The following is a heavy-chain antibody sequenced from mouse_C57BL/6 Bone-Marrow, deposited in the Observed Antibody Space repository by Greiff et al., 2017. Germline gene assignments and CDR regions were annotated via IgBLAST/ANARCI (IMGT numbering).Heavy chain of an antibody. CDR2: ILPGSGST. CDR3: ANLGY. D-gene: IGHD3-3*01. J-gene: IGHJ2*01. V-gene: IGHV1-9*01. CDR1: GYTFTGFW. Sequence: VQLQQSGAELMKPGASVKLSCKATGYTFTGFWIEWVKQRPGHGLEWIGEILPGSGSTNHNEKFKGKATFTADTSSNTAYMQLSSLTTEDSAIYYCANLGYWSHGTTLTVSS.